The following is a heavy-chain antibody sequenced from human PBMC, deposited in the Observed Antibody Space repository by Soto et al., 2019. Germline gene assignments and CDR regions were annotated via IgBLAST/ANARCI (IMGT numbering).Heavy chain of an antibody. D-gene: IGHD3-3*01. CDR3: AAAFLAAEIDY. J-gene: IGHJ4*02. CDR1: GFTFSSYA. Sequence: EVQLLESGGGLVQPGGSLRLSCAASGFTFSSYAMNWVRQAPGKGLEWVSIISGSGDSTYYADSVKGRFTISRDNTKNTLYLQMYSLRPEDTAVYYCAAAFLAAEIDYWGQGTLVTVSS. CDR2: ISGSGDST. V-gene: IGHV3-23*01.